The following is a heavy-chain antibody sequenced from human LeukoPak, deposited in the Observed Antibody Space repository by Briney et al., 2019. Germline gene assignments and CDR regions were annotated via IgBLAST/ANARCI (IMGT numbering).Heavy chain of an antibody. V-gene: IGHV4-30-4*01. Sequence: PSQTLSLTCTVSGGSISSGDYYWSWIRQPPGKGLEWIGYTSSSGTTYYNPSLKSRVTISVDTSKNQFSLKLSSVTAADTAVYYCAREKATVTTWIDYWGQGTLVTVSS. CDR3: AREKATVTTWIDY. CDR1: GGSISSGDYY. CDR2: TSSSGTT. D-gene: IGHD4-17*01. J-gene: IGHJ4*02.